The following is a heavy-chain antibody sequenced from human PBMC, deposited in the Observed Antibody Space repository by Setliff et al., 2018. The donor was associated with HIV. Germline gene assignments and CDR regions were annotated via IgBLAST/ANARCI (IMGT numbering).Heavy chain of an antibody. J-gene: IGHJ4*02. V-gene: IGHV4-31*03. CDR3: ARVEGIAARPLDSSIDY. D-gene: IGHD6-6*01. CDR2: IYYSGST. CDR1: GGSISTGGYY. Sequence: SETLSLTCSVSGGSISTGGYYWSWIRQHPGKGLEWIGYIYYSGSTYYNPSLKSRVTISVDTSKNQFSLKLSSVTAADTAVYYCARVEGIAARPLDSSIDYWGQGTLVTVSS.